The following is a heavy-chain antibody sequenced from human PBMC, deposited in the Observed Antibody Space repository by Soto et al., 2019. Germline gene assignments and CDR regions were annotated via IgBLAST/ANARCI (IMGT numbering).Heavy chain of an antibody. CDR3: ARVYDSSGYPHFDY. CDR1: GGSISSGAYY. J-gene: IGHJ4*02. Sequence: QVHLQESGPGLVKPSQTLSLTCTVSGGSISSGAYYWSWIRQHPGKGLEWVGYMYYSGSTYYNPSHKSRVTISGDTSKNQFSLKLSSVTAADTAVYYCARVYDSSGYPHFDYWGQGTLVTVSS. CDR2: MYYSGST. V-gene: IGHV4-31*03. D-gene: IGHD3-22*01.